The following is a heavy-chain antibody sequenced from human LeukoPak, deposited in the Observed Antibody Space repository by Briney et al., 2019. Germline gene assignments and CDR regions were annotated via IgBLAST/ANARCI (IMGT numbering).Heavy chain of an antibody. D-gene: IGHD4-23*01. CDR2: VSSSSSTI. CDR1: GFTFSSYS. J-gene: IGHJ4*02. Sequence: PEGSLRLSCAASGFTFSSYSMNWVRQAPGKGLEWVSYVSSSSSTIYYADSVKGRFTISRDNAKNSLYLQMNSLRAEDTAVYYCSRGNIYDYGGNKLDYWGQGTLVTVSS. CDR3: SRGNIYDYGGNKLDY. V-gene: IGHV3-48*01.